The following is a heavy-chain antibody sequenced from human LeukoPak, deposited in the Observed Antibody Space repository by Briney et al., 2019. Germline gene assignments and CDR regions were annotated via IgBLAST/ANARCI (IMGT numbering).Heavy chain of an antibody. CDR3: ARVFGRWIQDTAMGLSTPYYYYGMDV. J-gene: IGHJ6*02. CDR1: GGTFSSYA. D-gene: IGHD5-18*01. CDR2: IIPILGIA. V-gene: IGHV1-69*04. Sequence: GSSVKVSCKASGGTFSSYAISWVRQAPGQGLEWMGRIIPILGIANYAQKSQGRVTITADKSTSTAYMELSSLRSEDTAVYYCARVFGRWIQDTAMGLSTPYYYYGMDVWGQGTTVTVSS.